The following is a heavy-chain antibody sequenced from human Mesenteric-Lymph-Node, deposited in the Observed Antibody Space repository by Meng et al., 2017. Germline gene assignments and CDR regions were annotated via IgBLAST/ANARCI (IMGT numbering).Heavy chain of an antibody. CDR3: ARAGIHSGSYYPLDY. V-gene: IGHV4-38-2*02. Sequence: GSLRLSCTVSGFSINTNYYWGWIRQPPGKGLEWIANFHHSGTTNYNPSLKSRVTISVDTSKNQFSLKLNSVSVADTALYYCARAGIHSGSYYPLDYWGQGTLVTVSS. D-gene: IGHD1-26*01. CDR1: GFSINTNYY. CDR2: FHHSGTT. J-gene: IGHJ4*02.